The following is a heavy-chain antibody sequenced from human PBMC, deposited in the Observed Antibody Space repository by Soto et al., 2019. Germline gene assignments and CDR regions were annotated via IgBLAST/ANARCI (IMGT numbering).Heavy chain of an antibody. CDR1: GYTFTSYS. CDR2: INPSGGST. J-gene: IGHJ6*02. CDR3: ARDESLDV. V-gene: IGHV1-46*01. D-gene: IGHD3-10*01. Sequence: QVQLVQSGAEVKKPGASVKVSCKASGYTFTSYSMHWVRQAPGQGLEWMGIINPSGGSTTYAQKFQDRVTMTRDTSTSTVYMEVSSLRSEDTAVYYCARDESLDVWGHGTTVTVSS.